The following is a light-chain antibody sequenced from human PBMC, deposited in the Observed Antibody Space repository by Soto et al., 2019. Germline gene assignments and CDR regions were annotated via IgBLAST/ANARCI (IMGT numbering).Light chain of an antibody. J-gene: IGLJ2*01. V-gene: IGLV2-14*01. CDR2: VVS. Sequence: QSALTQPASMSGSPGQSITISCTGTSSDVGANNYVSWYQHHPGKAPKLMIYVVSNRPSGVSNRFSGSKSGNTASLTISGLQAEDESDYYCSSYTSSNTVVFGGGTKVTVL. CDR1: SSDVGANNY. CDR3: SSYTSSNTVV.